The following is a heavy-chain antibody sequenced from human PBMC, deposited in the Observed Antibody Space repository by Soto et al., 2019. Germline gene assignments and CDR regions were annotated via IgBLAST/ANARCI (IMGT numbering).Heavy chain of an antibody. CDR1: GGSIRSYY. CDR2: IYSSGGSSGGST. CDR3: ARGNWFDP. J-gene: IGHJ5*02. Sequence: SETLSLTCTVSGGSIRSYYLTWIRQPPGKGLEWIGYIYSSGGSSGGSTNYNPSLKSRVTISVDTSKSQFSLNLTSVTAADTAVYYCARGNWFDPWGQGTLVTVSS. V-gene: IGHV4-59*01.